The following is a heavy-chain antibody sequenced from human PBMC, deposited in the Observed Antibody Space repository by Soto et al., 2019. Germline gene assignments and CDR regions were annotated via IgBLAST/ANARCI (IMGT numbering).Heavy chain of an antibody. CDR2: SNSAGSGI. CDR3: TRDRPEAYYDYHPIFDY. J-gene: IGHJ4*02. Sequence: EVPLLESGGGFLQPGGSLRLSCAASGFTFSGYWMHWVRQVPGKGLIWGARSNSAGSGINYPDSVKGRFTISRDNVKNILNRQRNSLRSDDSAVYYCTRDRPEAYYDYHPIFDYWGQGTLVTVSS. V-gene: IGHV3-74*01. CDR1: GFTFSGYW. D-gene: IGHD5-12*01.